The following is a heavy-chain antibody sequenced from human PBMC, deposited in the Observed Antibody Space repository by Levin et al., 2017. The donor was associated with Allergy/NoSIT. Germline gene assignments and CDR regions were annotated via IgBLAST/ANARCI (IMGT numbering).Heavy chain of an antibody. CDR3: TTDRTGFGAFDI. Sequence: GESLKISCAASGFTFSNAWMNWVRQAPGKGLEWVGRIKSKTDGGTTDYAAPVKGRFTISRDDSKNTLYLQMNSLKTEDTAVYYCTTDRTGFGAFDIWGQGTMVTVSS. V-gene: IGHV3-15*01. D-gene: IGHD3/OR15-3a*01. CDR1: GFTFSNAW. CDR2: IKSKTDGGTT. J-gene: IGHJ3*02.